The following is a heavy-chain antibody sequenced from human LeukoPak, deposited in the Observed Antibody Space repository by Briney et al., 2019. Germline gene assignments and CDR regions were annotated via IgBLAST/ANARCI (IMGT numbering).Heavy chain of an antibody. CDR3: AREVLRYFDWPLDY. J-gene: IGHJ4*02. D-gene: IGHD3-9*01. Sequence: SETLSLTCAVYGGSFSGYYWSWIRQPPGKGLEWIGEINHSGSTNYNPSLKSRVTISVDTSKNQFSLKLSSVTAADTAVYYCAREVLRYFDWPLDYWGQGTLVTVSS. CDR2: INHSGST. V-gene: IGHV4-34*01. CDR1: GGSFSGYY.